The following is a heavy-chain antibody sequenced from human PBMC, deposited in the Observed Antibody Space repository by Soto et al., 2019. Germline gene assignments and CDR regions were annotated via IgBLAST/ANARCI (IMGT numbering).Heavy chain of an antibody. V-gene: IGHV1-46*01. D-gene: IGHD2-21*02. CDR1: GNTFTNYY. J-gene: IGHJ4*02. CDR3: ARGGHVVVVTAAFDY. CDR2: INPSGGHT. Sequence: QVQLMQSGAEVKKPGASVKVSCKASGNTFTNYYIHWVRQAPGQGLEWMGTINPSGGHTTYAQKSRGRGTMPRDTSPSTRYMALTSLRSEDTAVYYCARGGHVVVVTAAFDYWGQGTLVTVSS.